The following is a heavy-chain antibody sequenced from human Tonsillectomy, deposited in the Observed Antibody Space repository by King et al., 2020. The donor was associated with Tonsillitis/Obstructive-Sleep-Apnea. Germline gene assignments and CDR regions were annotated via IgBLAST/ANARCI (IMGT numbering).Heavy chain of an antibody. CDR1: GFSFDDYA. CDR3: AKGNGYGNWDGFDI. V-gene: IGHV3-43*02. Sequence: VQLVESGGGVVQPGGSLRLSCAASGFSFDDYAMHWVRQAPGKGLEWVSLISGDGGSKYYADSVKGRFTIYRDNSKNSLYLQMNSLRTEDTALYYCAKGNGYGNWDGFDIWGQGTMVTVSS. J-gene: IGHJ3*02. CDR2: ISGDGGSK. D-gene: IGHD4-11*01.